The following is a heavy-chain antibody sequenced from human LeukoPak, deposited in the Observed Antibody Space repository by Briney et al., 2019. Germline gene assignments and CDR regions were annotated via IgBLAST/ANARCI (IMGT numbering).Heavy chain of an antibody. CDR3: ARTLRNGAFNIGFDY. Sequence: SETLSLTCTVSGGSISSGSYYWSWIRQPAGKGLEWIGRIYTSGSTNYNPSLKSRVTISVDTSKNQFSLKLSSVTAADTAVYYCARTLRNGAFNIGFDYWGQGTLVTVSS. CDR1: GGSISSGSYY. J-gene: IGHJ4*02. D-gene: IGHD2-8*01. V-gene: IGHV4-61*02. CDR2: IYTSGST.